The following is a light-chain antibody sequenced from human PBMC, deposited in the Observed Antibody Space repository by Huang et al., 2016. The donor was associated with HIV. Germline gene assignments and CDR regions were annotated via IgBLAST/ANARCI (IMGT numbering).Light chain of an antibody. CDR2: GAA. Sequence: EIVLTQSPGTLSLSPGERATLSCRGSQSVSRSYLAWYQQTPGQSPRRLFYGAASRATGIPDRFSGSGSGTDFTLTISRLEPEDFAVYYCQQYDSSPWTFGQGTKVEIK. J-gene: IGKJ1*01. CDR1: QSVSRSY. CDR3: QQYDSSPWT. V-gene: IGKV3-20*01.